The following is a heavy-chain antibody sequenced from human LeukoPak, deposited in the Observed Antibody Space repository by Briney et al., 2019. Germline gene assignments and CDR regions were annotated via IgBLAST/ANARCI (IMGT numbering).Heavy chain of an antibody. J-gene: IGHJ4*02. V-gene: IGHV3-23*01. D-gene: IGHD3-16*01. CDR3: AKGKWAYYAVDY. Sequence: GRSLTLSCAASGFTFSSYAMSWVRQAPGKGLEWVSAISGSGGSTYYADSVKGRFTISRDNSKNTLYLQMHSLRAEDTAVYYCAKGKWAYYAVDYWGQGTLVTVSS. CDR2: ISGSGGST. CDR1: GFTFSSYA.